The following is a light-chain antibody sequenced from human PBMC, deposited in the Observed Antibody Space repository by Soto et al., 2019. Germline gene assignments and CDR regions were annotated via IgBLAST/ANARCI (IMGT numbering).Light chain of an antibody. Sequence: QSVLTQPPSASGTPGQRVTISCSGSSSNIGRNTVNWYQQVPGTAPKLLIYNNNQRPSGVPDRFSGSKSSTSASLAIIGLQSEDEADYYCAAWDDGLNGSVFGAGTKVTVL. CDR1: SSNIGRNT. CDR2: NNN. J-gene: IGLJ1*01. V-gene: IGLV1-44*01. CDR3: AAWDDGLNGSV.